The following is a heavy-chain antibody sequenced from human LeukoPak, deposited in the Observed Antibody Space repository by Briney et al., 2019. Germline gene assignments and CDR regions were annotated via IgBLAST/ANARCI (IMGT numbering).Heavy chain of an antibody. V-gene: IGHV1-18*01. Sequence: ASVKVSCKASGYTFTSYGISWVRQAPGQGLEWMGWISAYNGNTNYAQKLQGRVTMTTDTSTSTAYMELRSLRSDDTAVYYCARYYDILTGYDRPFDYWGQGTLVTVSS. CDR1: GYTFTSYG. J-gene: IGHJ4*02. CDR3: ARYYDILTGYDRPFDY. CDR2: ISAYNGNT. D-gene: IGHD3-9*01.